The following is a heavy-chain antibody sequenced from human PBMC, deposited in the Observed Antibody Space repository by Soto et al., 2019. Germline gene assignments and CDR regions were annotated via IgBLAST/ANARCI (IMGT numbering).Heavy chain of an antibody. Sequence: EVQLVESGGGLVKPGESLRLSCAASGFTFSRAWMSWVRQSPGKGLEWVGRIKTKTDGGTTDYAAPVKGRFTISRDDSEKTLYLQMNSLETDDTAVYYCTRVQAYYYYGMDVW. V-gene: IGHV3-15*01. CDR2: IKTKTDGGTT. J-gene: IGHJ6*01. D-gene: IGHD1-1*01. CDR3: TRVQAYYYYGMDV. CDR1: GFTFSRAW.